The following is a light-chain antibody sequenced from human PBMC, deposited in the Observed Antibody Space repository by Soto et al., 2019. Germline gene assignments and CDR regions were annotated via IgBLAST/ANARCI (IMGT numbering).Light chain of an antibody. V-gene: IGLV2-23*02. CDR3: CSYAGSSTYV. CDR2: EVN. Sequence: QSALTQPASVSGSPGQSITISCTGTSSDVGNYNLVSWYQQHPGKAPKLMIYEVNNRPSGVSNRFSGSKSVNTASLTISGLQAEDEADYYCCSYAGSSTYVFGTGTKVTFL. J-gene: IGLJ1*01. CDR1: SSDVGNYNL.